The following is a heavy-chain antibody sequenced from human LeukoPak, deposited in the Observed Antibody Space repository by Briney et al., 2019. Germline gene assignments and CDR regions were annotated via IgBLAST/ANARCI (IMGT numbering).Heavy chain of an antibody. D-gene: IGHD4-11*01. CDR3: ARAGTVTTAEHYYYYYYMDV. J-gene: IGHJ6*03. CDR1: GGSISSYY. CDR2: IYTSGST. V-gene: IGHV4-4*07. Sequence: KPSQTLSLTCTVSGGSISSYYWSWIRQPAGKGLEWIGRIYTSGSTNYNPSLKSRVTMSVDTSKNQFSLKLSSVTAADTAVYYCARAGTVTTAEHYYYYYYMDVWGKGTTVTVSS.